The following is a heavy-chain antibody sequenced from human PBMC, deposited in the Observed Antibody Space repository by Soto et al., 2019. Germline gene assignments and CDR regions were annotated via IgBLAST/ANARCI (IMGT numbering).Heavy chain of an antibody. D-gene: IGHD2-15*01. CDR3: ARDAGGPADY. V-gene: IGHV4-61*01. J-gene: IGHJ4*02. Sequence: SETLSLTCTVSGGSVSSGSYYWSWIRQPPGKGLEWNGYIYYSGSTNYNPSLKSRVTISVDTSKNQFSLKLSSVTAADTAVYYCARDAGGPADYWGQGTLVTVSS. CDR2: IYYSGST. CDR1: GGSVSSGSYY.